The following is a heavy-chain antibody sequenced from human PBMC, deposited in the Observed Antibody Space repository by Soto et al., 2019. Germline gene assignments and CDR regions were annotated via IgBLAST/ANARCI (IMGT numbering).Heavy chain of an antibody. CDR2: IYYSGST. Sequence: QVQLQESGPGLVKPSQTLSLTCTVSGGSISSGGYYWSWIRQHPGKGLEWIGYIYYSGSTYYTPSLKSRGTISGDTSKNQFSLKLSSVTAADTAVYYCAGQVRFGEPIRFWGQGTLVTVSS. CDR3: AGQVRFGEPIRF. D-gene: IGHD3-10*01. J-gene: IGHJ4*02. V-gene: IGHV4-31*03. CDR1: GGSISSGGYY.